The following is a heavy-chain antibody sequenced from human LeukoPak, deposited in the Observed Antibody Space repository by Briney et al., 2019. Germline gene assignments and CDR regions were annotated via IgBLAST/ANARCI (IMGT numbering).Heavy chain of an antibody. V-gene: IGHV3-7*01. D-gene: IGHD3-22*01. CDR1: GFMFSKYW. CDR3: SRDANYYDSSRHYFDAFDI. CDR2: IRGDGSVK. Sequence: GGSLRLSCEASGFMFSKYWMTWVRQAPGKGLEWVANIRGDGSVKYLVDSVKGRFSISRDNAKNSLSLEMNKLRAEDTDVYYCSRDANYYDSSRHYFDAFDIWGRGTMVTVSS. J-gene: IGHJ3*02.